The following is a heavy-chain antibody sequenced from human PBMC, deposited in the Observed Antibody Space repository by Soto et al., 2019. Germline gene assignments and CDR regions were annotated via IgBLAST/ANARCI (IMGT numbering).Heavy chain of an antibody. Sequence: QVQLMQSGTEVKEPGASVNLSCKASGYTFSSSHIHWVRQAPGQGLEWMGIMNPSGDRTNYAQNFQGRVTMTRDTATSTVYMELSSLRSEDTAVYYCARGRGYSGDDLQEDGFDIWGQGTMVTVS. D-gene: IGHD5-12*01. V-gene: IGHV1-46*01. J-gene: IGHJ3*02. CDR3: ARGRGYSGDDLQEDGFDI. CDR2: MNPSGDRT. CDR1: GYTFSSSH.